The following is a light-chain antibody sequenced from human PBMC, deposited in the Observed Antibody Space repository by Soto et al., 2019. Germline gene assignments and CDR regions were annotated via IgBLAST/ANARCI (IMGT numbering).Light chain of an antibody. CDR2: GAS. CDR1: ETVSSN. Sequence: EIVMTQSPATLSVSPGARAPLSCRASETVSSNLAWYQQKLGQAPRLLIYGASTRATGIPARFSGSGSGTEFTLTISSLQSEDFAVYYCQQYNNWPITFGQGTRLEIK. V-gene: IGKV3-15*01. J-gene: IGKJ5*01. CDR3: QQYNNWPIT.